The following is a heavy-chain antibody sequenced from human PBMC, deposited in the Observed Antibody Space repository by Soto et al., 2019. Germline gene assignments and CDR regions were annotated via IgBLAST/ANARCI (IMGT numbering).Heavy chain of an antibody. Sequence: SLRLSCAASGFTFSSYGMHWVRQAPGKGLEWVAVIWYDGSNKYYADSVKGRFTISRDNSKNTLYLQMSSLRAEDTAVYYCARVSRSGYYPKYWGQGTLVTVSS. CDR3: ARVSRSGYYPKY. CDR1: GFTFSSYG. D-gene: IGHD3-3*01. V-gene: IGHV3-33*01. CDR2: IWYDGSNK. J-gene: IGHJ4*02.